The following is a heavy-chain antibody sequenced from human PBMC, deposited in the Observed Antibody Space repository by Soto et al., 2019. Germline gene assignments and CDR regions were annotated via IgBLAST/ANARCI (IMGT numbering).Heavy chain of an antibody. CDR2: INPNSGGT. Sequence: QVQLVQSGAEVKKPGASVKVSCKASGYTFTGYYMHWVRQAPGQGLEWMGWINPNSGGTNYAQKFQGRVTMTRDTSISTAYMELSRLRSDDTAVYYCARDPLVGATIPPNDAFDIWGQGTMVTVSS. CDR3: ARDPLVGATIPPNDAFDI. V-gene: IGHV1-2*02. CDR1: GYTFTGYY. J-gene: IGHJ3*02. D-gene: IGHD1-26*01.